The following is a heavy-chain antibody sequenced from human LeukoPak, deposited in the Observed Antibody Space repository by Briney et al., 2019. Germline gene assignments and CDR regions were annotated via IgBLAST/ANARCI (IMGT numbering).Heavy chain of an antibody. CDR2: SFYSGST. CDR1: GGSISTYD. J-gene: IGHJ6*02. Sequence: PSQTLSLTCTVSGGSISTYDWSWIRQPAGKGLEWIGSSFYSGSTNYNPSLKSRVTISVDTSKNQFSLTLNSVTAADTAVYYCARHLTRRDYFYYGIDVWGQGTPVTVSS. CDR3: ARHLTRRDYFYYGIDV. V-gene: IGHV4-59*08.